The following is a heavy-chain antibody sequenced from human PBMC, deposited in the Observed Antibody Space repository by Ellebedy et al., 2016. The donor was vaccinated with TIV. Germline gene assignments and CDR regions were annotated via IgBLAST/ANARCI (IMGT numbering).Heavy chain of an antibody. CDR3: ARTRPIVVVPAAPYNWFDP. V-gene: IGHV1-69*13. CDR2: IIPIFGTA. CDR1: GGTFSSYA. D-gene: IGHD2-2*01. J-gene: IGHJ5*02. Sequence: AASVKVSCKASGGTFSSYAISWVRQAPGQGLEWMGGIIPIFGTANYAQKFQGRVTITADESTSTAYMELSSLRSEDTAVYYCARTRPIVVVPAAPYNWFDPWGQGTLVTVSS.